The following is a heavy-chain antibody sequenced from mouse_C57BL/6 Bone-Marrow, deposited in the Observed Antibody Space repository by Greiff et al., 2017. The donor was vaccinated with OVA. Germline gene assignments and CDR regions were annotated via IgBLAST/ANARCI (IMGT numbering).Heavy chain of an antibody. V-gene: IGHV1-47*01. Sequence: VKLVESGAELVKPGASVKMSCKASGYTFTTYPIEWMKQNHGKSLEWIGNFHPYNDDTKYNEKFKGKATLTVEKSSSTVYLELSRLTSDDSAVYYCARRRGYGYDDGFDYWGQGTTLTVSS. J-gene: IGHJ2*01. D-gene: IGHD2-2*01. CDR1: GYTFTTYP. CDR3: ARRRGYGYDDGFDY. CDR2: FHPYNDDT.